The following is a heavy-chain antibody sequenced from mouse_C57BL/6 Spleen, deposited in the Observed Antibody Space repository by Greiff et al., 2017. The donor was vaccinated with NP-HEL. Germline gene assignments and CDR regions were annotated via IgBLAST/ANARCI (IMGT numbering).Heavy chain of an antibody. V-gene: IGHV5-4*03. CDR1: GFTFSSYA. J-gene: IGHJ3*01. CDR2: ISDGGSYT. CDR3: ARVIRLAWFAY. D-gene: IGHD6-1*01. Sequence: EVKVEESGGGLVKPGGSLKLSCAASGFTFSSYAMSWVRQTPEKRLEWVATISDGGSYTYYPDNVKGRFTISRDNAKNNLYLQMSHLKSEDTAMYYCARVIRLAWFAYWGQGTLVTVSA.